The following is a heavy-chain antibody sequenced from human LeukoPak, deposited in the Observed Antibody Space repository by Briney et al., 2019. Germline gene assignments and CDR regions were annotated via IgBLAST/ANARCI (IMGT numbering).Heavy chain of an antibody. Sequence: ASVKVSCKASGYTFTSHGISWVRQAPGQGLEWMGWISAYNGNTNYAQKLQGGVTMTTDTSTSTAYMELRSLRSDDTAVYYCARVFWSGYYSDYWGQGTLVTVSS. CDR3: ARVFWSGYYSDY. CDR2: ISAYNGNT. V-gene: IGHV1-18*01. D-gene: IGHD3-3*01. J-gene: IGHJ4*02. CDR1: GYTFTSHG.